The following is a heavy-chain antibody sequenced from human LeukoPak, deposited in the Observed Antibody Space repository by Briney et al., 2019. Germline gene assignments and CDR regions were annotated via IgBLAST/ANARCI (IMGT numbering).Heavy chain of an antibody. Sequence: SETLSLTCTVSGGSISSGDYYWSWIRQPPGKGLEWIGYIYYSGSTYYNPSLKSRVTISVDTSKNQFSLKLSSVTAADTAVYYCARDRREVLRYFDWLSPGAFDIWGQGTMVTVSS. CDR3: ARDRREVLRYFDWLSPGAFDI. D-gene: IGHD3-9*01. CDR2: IYYSGST. V-gene: IGHV4-30-4*01. CDR1: GGSISSGDYY. J-gene: IGHJ3*02.